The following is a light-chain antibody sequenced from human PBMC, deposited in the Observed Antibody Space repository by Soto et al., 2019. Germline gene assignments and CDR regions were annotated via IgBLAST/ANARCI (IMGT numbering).Light chain of an antibody. Sequence: EIVMTQSPATLSVSPGERATLSCRASQSVGSNLAWYQQKPGQAPRLLIYGASTRATGIPAWFSGSGSGTEFALTISSLQSEDFAVYYCQQYNNWPPRTFGQGTKVEIK. V-gene: IGKV3-15*01. CDR1: QSVGSN. CDR3: QQYNNWPPRT. J-gene: IGKJ1*01. CDR2: GAS.